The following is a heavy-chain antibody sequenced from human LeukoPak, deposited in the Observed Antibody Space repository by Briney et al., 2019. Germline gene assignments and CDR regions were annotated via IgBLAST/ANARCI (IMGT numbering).Heavy chain of an antibody. CDR2: IRYDGSNK. V-gene: IGHV3-30*02. D-gene: IGHD2-2*01. Sequence: GGSLRLSCAASGFTFSSYGMHWVRQAPGKGLEWVAFIRYDGSNKYYADSVKGRFTISRDNSKNTLYLQMNSLRAEDTAVYYCAKGSVVPAATGVPAFDIWGQGTMVTVPS. CDR3: AKGSVVPAATGVPAFDI. CDR1: GFTFSSYG. J-gene: IGHJ3*02.